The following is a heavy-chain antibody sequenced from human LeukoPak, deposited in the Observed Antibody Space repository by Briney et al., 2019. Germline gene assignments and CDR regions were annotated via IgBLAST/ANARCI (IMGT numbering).Heavy chain of an antibody. Sequence: PGGSLRLSCVASGFTFSSYWMNWVRQAPGKGLEWVGRIKSKTDGGTTDYAAPVKGRFTISRDDSKNTLYLQMNSLKTEDTAVYYCTTIIVVVPAARGTDYWGQGTLVTVSS. J-gene: IGHJ4*02. CDR1: GFTFSSYW. D-gene: IGHD2-2*01. CDR3: TTIIVVVPAARGTDY. CDR2: IKSKTDGGTT. V-gene: IGHV3-15*01.